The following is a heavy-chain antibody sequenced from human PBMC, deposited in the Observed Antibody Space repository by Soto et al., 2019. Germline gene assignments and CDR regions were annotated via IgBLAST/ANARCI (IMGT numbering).Heavy chain of an antibody. CDR3: ARDLPNWNFDY. Sequence: PSETLSLTCTVSGGSISSGDYYWSWIRQPPGKGLEWIGYIYYSGSTYYNPSLKSRVTISVDTSKNQFSLKLSSVTAADTAVYYCARDLPNWNFDYWGQGTLVTVSS. CDR1: GGSISSGDYY. J-gene: IGHJ4*02. D-gene: IGHD1-1*01. CDR2: IYYSGST. V-gene: IGHV4-30-4*01.